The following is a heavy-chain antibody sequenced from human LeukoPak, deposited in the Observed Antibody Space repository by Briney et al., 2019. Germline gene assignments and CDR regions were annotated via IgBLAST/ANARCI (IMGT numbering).Heavy chain of an antibody. CDR1: GFTFSSHA. CDR2: ISHDGSNK. J-gene: IGHJ4*02. CDR3: ARDGQGGSYSSSSEFDY. Sequence: GRSLRLSCAASGFTFSSHAMHWVRQAPGKELEWVAVISHDGSNKYYADSVKGRFTISRDNSKNTLYLQMNSLRAEDTAVYYCARDGQGGSYSSSSEFDYWGQGTLVTVSS. D-gene: IGHD6-6*01. V-gene: IGHV3-30-3*01.